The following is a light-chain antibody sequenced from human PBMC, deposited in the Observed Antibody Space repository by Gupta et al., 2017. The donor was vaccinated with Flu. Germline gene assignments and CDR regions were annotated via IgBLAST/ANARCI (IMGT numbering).Light chain of an antibody. CDR1: SSNIGSNT. Sequence: QSVLTQPSSASGTPGQRVAISCSGSSSNIGSNTVNWYQQVPGTAPKLLIYSNIYRPSGVPGRFSGSKSGTSASLAISDLQSEDEADYYCVAGDDDLDGVVFGGGTKLTVL. CDR3: VAGDDDLDGVV. J-gene: IGLJ2*01. V-gene: IGLV1-44*01. CDR2: SNI.